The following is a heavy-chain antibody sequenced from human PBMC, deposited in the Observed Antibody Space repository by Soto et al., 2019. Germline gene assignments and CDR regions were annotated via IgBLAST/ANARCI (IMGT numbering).Heavy chain of an antibody. CDR2: INPNSGGT. J-gene: IGHJ4*02. CDR3: ARDSYGSTGYFHYCFEY. CDR1: GNTVTGHY. D-gene: IGHD3-22*01. V-gene: IGHV1-2*02. Sequence: QVQLVQSGAEVKKPGASLKVSCEATGNTVTGHYMHWLRQAPGQGLEWMGWINPNSGGTNFPQKFHGRVTLTRDTSISTFYMYLSGLTSDDTAVYYCARDSYGSTGYFHYCFEYWGQGTLVIVSS.